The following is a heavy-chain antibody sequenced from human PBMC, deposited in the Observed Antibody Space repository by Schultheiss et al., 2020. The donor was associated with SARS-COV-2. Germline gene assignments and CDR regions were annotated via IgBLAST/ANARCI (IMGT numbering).Heavy chain of an antibody. D-gene: IGHD2-15*01. CDR1: GGSISSYY. CDR3: ARARAAPPLDYYYYMDV. Sequence: SETLSLTCTVSGGSISSYYWSWIRQPPGKGLEWIGEINHSGSTNYNPSLKSRVTMSVDTSKNQFSLKLSSVTAADTAVYYCARARAAPPLDYYYYMDVWGKGTTVTVSS. CDR2: INHSGST. V-gene: IGHV4-34*01. J-gene: IGHJ6*03.